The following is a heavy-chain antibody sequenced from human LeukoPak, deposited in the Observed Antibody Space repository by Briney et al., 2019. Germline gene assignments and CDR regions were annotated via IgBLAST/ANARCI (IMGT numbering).Heavy chain of an antibody. J-gene: IGHJ4*02. V-gene: IGHV4-39*01. Sequence: SETLSLTCTVSGGSISSSSYYWGWIRQPPGKGLEWIGSIYYSGSTYYNPSLKSRVTISVDTSKNQFSLKLSSVTAADTAVYYCARIIAARQWYFDYWGQGTLVTVSS. CDR2: IYYSGST. CDR1: GGSISSSSYY. CDR3: ARIIAARQWYFDY. D-gene: IGHD6-6*01.